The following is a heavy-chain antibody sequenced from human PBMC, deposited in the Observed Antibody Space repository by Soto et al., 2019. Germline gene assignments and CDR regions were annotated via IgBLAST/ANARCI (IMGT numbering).Heavy chain of an antibody. CDR1: GFAFSSFA. Sequence: GGSLRLSCEASGFAFSSFAMTWVRQAPGKELEWVSAIVGSGGSSHYADSVKGRVTISRDNSKNTLYLEMNNLRAEDTAVYYCAKGHSRFDFWSYGMDVWGRGTTVTVSS. D-gene: IGHD3-3*01. CDR2: IVGSGGSS. CDR3: AKGHSRFDFWSYGMDV. J-gene: IGHJ6*02. V-gene: IGHV3-23*01.